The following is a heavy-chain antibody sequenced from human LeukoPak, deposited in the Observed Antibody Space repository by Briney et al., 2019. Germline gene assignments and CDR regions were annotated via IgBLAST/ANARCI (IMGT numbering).Heavy chain of an antibody. CDR1: GGSISSSSYY. Sequence: PSETLSLTCTVSGGSISSSSYYWGWIRQPPGKGLEWIGSTYYSGSTYYNPSLKSRVTISVDTSKNQFSLRLSSVTAADTAVYYCARLLLRGNWFDPWGQGTLVTVSS. J-gene: IGHJ5*02. CDR2: TYYSGST. V-gene: IGHV4-39*01. CDR3: ARLLLRGNWFDP.